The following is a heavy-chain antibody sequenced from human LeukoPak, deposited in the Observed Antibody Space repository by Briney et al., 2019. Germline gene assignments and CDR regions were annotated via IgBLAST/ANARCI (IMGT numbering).Heavy chain of an antibody. CDR1: GFTFSSYG. V-gene: IGHV3-30*18. D-gene: IGHD3-10*01. CDR2: ISYDGRNK. J-gene: IGHJ4*02. Sequence: QPGGSLRLSCAASGFTFSSYGMHWVRQAPGKGLEWVAVISYDGRNKYYADSVKGRFTISRDNSKNTLYLQMNSLRAEDTAVYYCAKEPPFTMVQGVMLGDWGQGTLVTVSS. CDR3: AKEPPFTMVQGVMLGD.